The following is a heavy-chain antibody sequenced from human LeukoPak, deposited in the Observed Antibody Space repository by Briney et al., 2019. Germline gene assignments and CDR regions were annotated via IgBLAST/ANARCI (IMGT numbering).Heavy chain of an antibody. V-gene: IGHV3-23*01. Sequence: GGSLRLSCAASGFTFSSYAMSWVRQAPGKGLKWVSAISGSGGSTYYADSVKGRFTISRDNSKNTLYLQMNSLRAEDTAVYYCAKGGHYYYYYGMDVWGQGTTVTVSS. CDR2: ISGSGGST. J-gene: IGHJ6*02. CDR1: GFTFSSYA. CDR3: AKGGHYYYYYGMDV.